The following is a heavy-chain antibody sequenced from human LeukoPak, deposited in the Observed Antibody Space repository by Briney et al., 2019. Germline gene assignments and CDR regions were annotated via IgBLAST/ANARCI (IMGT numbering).Heavy chain of an antibody. Sequence: GGSLRLSCAASGFTFSSYSMNWVRQAPGKGLEWVSSISSSSSYIYYSDSVKGRFTISRDNAKNSLYLQMNSLRAEDTAVYYCAREAAGTLYYYMDVWGKGTTVTVSS. CDR2: ISSSSSYI. D-gene: IGHD6-13*01. CDR1: GFTFSSYS. V-gene: IGHV3-21*01. CDR3: AREAAGTLYYYMDV. J-gene: IGHJ6*03.